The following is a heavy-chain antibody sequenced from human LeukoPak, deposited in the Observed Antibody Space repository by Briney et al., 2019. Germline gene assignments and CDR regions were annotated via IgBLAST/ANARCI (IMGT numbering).Heavy chain of an antibody. V-gene: IGHV1-8*01. J-gene: IGHJ3*02. Sequence: ASVKVSCKASGYTFTSYDINWVRQATGQGLEWMGWMNPNSGNTGYAQKFQGRVTMTRNTSISTAYMELSSLRSEDTAVYYCASPWGDVVVPAARSDAFDIWGQRTMVTVSS. CDR1: GYTFTSYD. CDR2: MNPNSGNT. D-gene: IGHD2-2*01. CDR3: ASPWGDVVVPAARSDAFDI.